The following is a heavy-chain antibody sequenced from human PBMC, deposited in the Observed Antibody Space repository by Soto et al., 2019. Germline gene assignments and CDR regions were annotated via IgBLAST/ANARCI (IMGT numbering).Heavy chain of an antibody. J-gene: IGHJ4*02. CDR2: IFLNDGNA. CDR1: GSSFSSNE. D-gene: IGHD6-19*01. CDR3: ARARYSSCGATLDN. V-gene: IGHV1-69*01. Sequence: QVHLVQSGAEMKKPGTSVKVSCKASGSSFSSNEIDWVRQAPGQGLEWMGRIFLNDGNANYAQKFQGRLTIIADASTATDFMELSSLSAADTAVYFCARARYSSCGATLDNWGQGTQVAVSA.